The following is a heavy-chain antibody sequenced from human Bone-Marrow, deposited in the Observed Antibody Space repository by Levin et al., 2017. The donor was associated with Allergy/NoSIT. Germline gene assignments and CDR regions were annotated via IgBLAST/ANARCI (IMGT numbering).Heavy chain of an antibody. CDR2: IRSKAYGGTT. V-gene: IGHV3-49*03. CDR3: TRTYDSSGYYYGSFDY. D-gene: IGHD3-22*01. CDR1: GFTFGDYA. Sequence: GESLKISCPASGFTFGDYAMSWFRQAPGKGLEWVGFIRSKAYGGTTEYAASVKGRFTISRDDSKSIAYLQMNSLKTEDTAVYYCTRTYDSSGYYYGSFDYWGQGTLVTVSS. J-gene: IGHJ4*02.